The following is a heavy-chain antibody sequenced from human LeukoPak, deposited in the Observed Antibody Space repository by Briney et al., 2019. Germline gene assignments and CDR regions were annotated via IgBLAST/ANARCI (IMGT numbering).Heavy chain of an antibody. CDR3: AKDWGGGCSSSSCSETAIYNYGMDL. V-gene: IGHV3-9*01. CDR2: ISWNSGRV. J-gene: IGHJ6*02. D-gene: IGHD2-2*01. CDR1: GFIFDDYA. Sequence: GGSLGLSCAASGFIFDDYAMHWVRQAPGKGLEWVSGISWNSGRVDYADSVKGRFTISRDNAKNSLHLQMSSLRPEDTALYYCAKDWGGGCSSSSCSETAIYNYGMDLWGQGTTVTVSS.